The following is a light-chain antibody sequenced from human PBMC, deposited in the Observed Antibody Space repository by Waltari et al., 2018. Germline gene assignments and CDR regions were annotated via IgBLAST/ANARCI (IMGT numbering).Light chain of an antibody. J-gene: IGLJ1*01. Sequence: SYVLTQPPSVSVAPGQTARMTCRANNLVNNSVQWYQKEPGQPPVPVVYDDSGRPSGIPERFSGSNSGNTATLTITRVEAGDEADYYCQLWDKSSDPPYVFGPGTKVTVL. V-gene: IGLV3-21*02. CDR1: NLVNNS. CDR3: QLWDKSSDPPYV. CDR2: DDS.